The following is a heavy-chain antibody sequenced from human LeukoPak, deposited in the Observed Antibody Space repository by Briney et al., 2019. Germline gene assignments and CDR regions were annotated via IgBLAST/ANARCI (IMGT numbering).Heavy chain of an antibody. V-gene: IGHV1-69*13. CDR2: IIPIFGTA. CDR1: GGTFSSYA. Sequence: ASVTVSCKASGGTFSSYAISWVRQAPGQGLEWMGGIIPIFGTANYAQKFQGRVTITADESTSTAYMELSSLRSEDTAVYYCASWDRIVVVPAALLSDAFDIWGQGTMVTVSS. J-gene: IGHJ3*02. CDR3: ASWDRIVVVPAALLSDAFDI. D-gene: IGHD2-2*01.